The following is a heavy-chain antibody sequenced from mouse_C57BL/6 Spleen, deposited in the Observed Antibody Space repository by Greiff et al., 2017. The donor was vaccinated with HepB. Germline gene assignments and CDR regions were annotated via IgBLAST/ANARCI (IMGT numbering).Heavy chain of an antibody. CDR1: GYTFTGYW. J-gene: IGHJ3*01. CDR2: ILPGSGST. CDR3: ARPLYGDVFFAY. D-gene: IGHD1-1*01. Sequence: VKLQQSGAELMKPGASVKLSCKATGYTFTGYWIEWVKQRPGHGLEWIGEILPGSGSTNYNEKFKGKATFTADTSSNTAYMQLSSLTTEDSAIYYCARPLYGDVFFAYWGQGTLVTVSA. V-gene: IGHV1-9*01.